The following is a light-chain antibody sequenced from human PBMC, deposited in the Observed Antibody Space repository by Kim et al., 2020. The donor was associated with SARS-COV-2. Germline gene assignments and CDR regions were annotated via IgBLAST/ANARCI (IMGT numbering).Light chain of an antibody. CDR2: EVT. J-gene: IGLJ2*01. CDR1: SNDVGGYNY. CDR3: SSYAAGDNLV. V-gene: IGLV2-8*01. Sequence: QSALTQPPSASGSPGQSVTISCTGTSNDVGGYNYVPWYQQHPGKAPKVIIYEVTKRPSGVPDRFSGFKSGNTASLTVSGLQADDEADYYCSSYAAGDNLVFGGGTQLTVL.